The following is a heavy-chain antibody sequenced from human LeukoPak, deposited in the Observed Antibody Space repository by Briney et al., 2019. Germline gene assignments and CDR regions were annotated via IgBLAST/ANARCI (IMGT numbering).Heavy chain of an antibody. V-gene: IGHV4-34*01. CDR1: GGSFSGYY. Sequence: SETLSLTCAVYGGSFSGYYWSWIRQPPGKGLEWIGEINHSGSTNYNPSLKSRVTILVDTSKNQFSLKLSSVTAADTAVYYCARGAVYCSGGSCYFYYYYYMDVWGKGTTVTVSS. D-gene: IGHD2-15*01. CDR3: ARGAVYCSGGSCYFYYYYYMDV. J-gene: IGHJ6*03. CDR2: INHSGST.